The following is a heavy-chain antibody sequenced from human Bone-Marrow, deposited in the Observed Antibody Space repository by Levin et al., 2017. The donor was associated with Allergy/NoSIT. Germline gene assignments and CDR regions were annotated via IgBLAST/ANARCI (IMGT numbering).Heavy chain of an antibody. CDR1: DDSISSSNR. CDR2: IYHSGST. CDR3: ARRNVLAPGEDWFDP. V-gene: IGHV4-4*02. J-gene: IGHJ5*02. Sequence: SQTLSLTCGVSDDSISSSNRWTWVRQPPGTGLEWIGEIYHSGSTNYNPSLKSRVTISVEKSKNQFSLKLSSVTAADTAVYYCARRNVLAPGEDWFDPWGQGILVTVSS. D-gene: IGHD7-27*01.